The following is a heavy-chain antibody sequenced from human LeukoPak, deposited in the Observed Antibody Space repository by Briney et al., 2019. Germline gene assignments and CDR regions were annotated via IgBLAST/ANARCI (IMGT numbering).Heavy chain of an antibody. CDR2: IKQDGSEK. D-gene: IGHD3-10*01. J-gene: IGHJ4*02. CDR1: GFTFSSYW. V-gene: IGHV3-7*01. Sequence: GGSLRLSYEASGFTFSSYWMTWVRQAPGKGLEWVADIKQDGSEKYYVDSVKGRFSISRDNAKNSLSLQMNSLRAEDTAFYYCAGDPGYYGSGSYVDWGQGTLVTVSS. CDR3: AGDPGYYGSGSYVD.